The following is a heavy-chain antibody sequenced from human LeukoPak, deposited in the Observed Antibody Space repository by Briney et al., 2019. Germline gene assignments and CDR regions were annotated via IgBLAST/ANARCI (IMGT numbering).Heavy chain of an antibody. D-gene: IGHD3-22*01. CDR2: ISAYNGNT. CDR1: GYTFTSYG. Sequence: PRASVTVSCKASGYTFTSYGISWVRQAPGQGLEWMGWISAYNGNTNYAQKIRGRVTMTTDTSTSSAYMELRSLRSVDTAVYYFATYSRGLDAFDIWGQGTMVTVSS. J-gene: IGHJ3*02. CDR3: ATYSRGLDAFDI. V-gene: IGHV1-18*01.